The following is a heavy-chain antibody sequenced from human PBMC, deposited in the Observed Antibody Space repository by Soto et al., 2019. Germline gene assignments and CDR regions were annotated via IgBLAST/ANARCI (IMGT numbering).Heavy chain of an antibody. J-gene: IGHJ4*02. CDR3: AKDTYYHDSSGYYVFDC. CDR1: GFAFSSYA. V-gene: IGHV3-23*01. CDR2: INGSGDST. Sequence: PGGSLRLSCAASGFAFSSYAMSWVRQAPGKGLEWVSGINGSGDSTFYGDSVRGRFTISRDNSRNTLDLQMNSLRAEDTAVYYCAKDTYYHDSSGYYVFDCWGQGTLVTVSS. D-gene: IGHD3-22*01.